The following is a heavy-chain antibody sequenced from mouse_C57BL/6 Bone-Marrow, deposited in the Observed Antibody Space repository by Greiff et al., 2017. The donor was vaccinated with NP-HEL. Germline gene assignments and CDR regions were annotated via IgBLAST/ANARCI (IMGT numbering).Heavy chain of an antibody. CDR3: AIIVSMIPWFAY. D-gene: IGHD2-10*02. CDR1: GYTFTSYW. Sequence: VQLQQPGAELVKPGASVKLSCKASGYTFTSYWMHWVKQRPGRGLEWIGRIDPNSGGTKYNEKFKSRATLTVDKPSSTSYMQRSSLTSEDSAVYYCAIIVSMIPWFAYWGQGTLVTVSA. V-gene: IGHV1-72*01. CDR2: IDPNSGGT. J-gene: IGHJ3*01.